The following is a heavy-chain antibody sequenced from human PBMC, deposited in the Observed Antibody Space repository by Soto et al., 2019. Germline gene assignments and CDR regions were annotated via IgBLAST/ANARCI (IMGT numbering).Heavy chain of an antibody. CDR2: ISGSGGST. CDR3: AKGAAAGTGTTIEY. CDR1: GFTFSIYA. D-gene: IGHD1-7*01. Sequence: GSLRLSCTSSGFTFSIYAMSWVRQAPGKGLEWVSDISGSGGSTNYADSVQGRFTVSRDNSKNTLYVQMNSLRAEDTAVYYCAKGAAAGTGTTIEYWGQGTLVTVSS. J-gene: IGHJ4*02. V-gene: IGHV3-23*01.